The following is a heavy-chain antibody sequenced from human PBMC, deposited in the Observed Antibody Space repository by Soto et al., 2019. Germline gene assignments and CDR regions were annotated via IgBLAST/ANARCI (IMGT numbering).Heavy chain of an antibody. V-gene: IGHV3-33*01. CDR3: ARDRHSSSSGYFEY. D-gene: IGHD6-6*01. J-gene: IGHJ4*02. Sequence: QVQLVESGGGVVQPGRSLRLSCAASGFTFSSYGMHWVRQAPGKGLERVAVIWYDGNDKYYADFVKGRFTISRDNAKNTVYLQMNSLRAEDTAVYYCARDRHSSSSGYFEYWGQGTLVTVSS. CDR1: GFTFSSYG. CDR2: IWYDGNDK.